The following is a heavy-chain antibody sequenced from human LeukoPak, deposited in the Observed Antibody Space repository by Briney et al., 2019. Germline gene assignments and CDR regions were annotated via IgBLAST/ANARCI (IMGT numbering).Heavy chain of an antibody. Sequence: SETLSLTCTVSGGSISSSSYYWGWIRQPPGKGLEWIGSIYYSGSTYYNPSLKSRVTISVDTSKNQFSLKLSSVTAADTAVYYCARPSPPGIAAAGTGFPDYWGQGTLVTVSS. D-gene: IGHD6-13*01. CDR3: ARPSPPGIAAAGTGFPDY. CDR1: GGSISSSSYY. CDR2: IYYSGST. J-gene: IGHJ4*02. V-gene: IGHV4-39*01.